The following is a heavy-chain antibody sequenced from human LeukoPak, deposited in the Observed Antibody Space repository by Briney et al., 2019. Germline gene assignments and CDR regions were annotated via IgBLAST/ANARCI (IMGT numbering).Heavy chain of an antibody. V-gene: IGHV3-23*01. Sequence: GGSLRLSCAASGFTFSNYVMSWVRQAPRKGLEWVSLIGGSGANTYYADSVKGRFTISRDESKNTLYLQMNSLRADDTAVYYCAKNEGAGYCSGGSCPWGMDVWGQGTTVTVSS. CDR2: IGGSGANT. CDR1: GFTFSNYV. J-gene: IGHJ6*02. CDR3: AKNEGAGYCSGGSCPWGMDV. D-gene: IGHD2-15*01.